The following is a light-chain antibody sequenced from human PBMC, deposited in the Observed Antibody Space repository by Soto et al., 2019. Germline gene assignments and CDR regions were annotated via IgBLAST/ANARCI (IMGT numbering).Light chain of an antibody. Sequence: QSALTQPASVSGSPGQSITISCTGTSSDVGGYNYVSWYQQHPGKAPKLMINDVSNRPSGVSNRFSGSKSGNTASLTISGLQAEDEADYYCSSYTSSSIPGVFGTGTKLTVL. J-gene: IGLJ1*01. V-gene: IGLV2-14*01. CDR3: SSYTSSSIPGV. CDR1: SSDVGGYNY. CDR2: DVS.